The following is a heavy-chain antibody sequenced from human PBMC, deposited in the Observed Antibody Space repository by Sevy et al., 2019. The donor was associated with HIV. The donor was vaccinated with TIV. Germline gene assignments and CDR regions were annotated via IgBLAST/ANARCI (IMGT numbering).Heavy chain of an antibody. D-gene: IGHD3-10*01. CDR2: INHSGST. CDR1: GGSFSGYY. V-gene: IGHV4-34*01. CDR3: ARGKQWFGFNWFDP. J-gene: IGHJ5*02. Sequence: SETLSLTCAVYGGSFSGYYWSWIRQPPGKGLEWIGEINHSGSTNYNPSLKSRVTISVDTSKNQFSLKLGSVTAADTAVYYCARGKQWFGFNWFDPWGQGTLVTVSS.